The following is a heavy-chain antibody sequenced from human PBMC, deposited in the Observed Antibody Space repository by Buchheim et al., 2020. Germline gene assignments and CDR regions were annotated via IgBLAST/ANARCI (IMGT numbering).Heavy chain of an antibody. J-gene: IGHJ4*02. V-gene: IGHV3-7*04. CDR1: GFTFSDSW. CDR3: TRDRGWQQFDY. D-gene: IGHD5-24*01. CDR2: VNQDGSET. Sequence: EVRLVESGGGLVQTGGSLRLSCAASGFTFSDSWMTWVRQAPGKGLERVANVNQDGSETYYVDSVKGRFTISRDNAKSSLYLQMNSLRAEDTAVYYCTRDRGWQQFDYWGQGTL.